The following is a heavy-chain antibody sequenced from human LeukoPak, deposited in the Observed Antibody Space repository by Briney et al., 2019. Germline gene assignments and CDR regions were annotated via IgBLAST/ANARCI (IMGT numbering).Heavy chain of an antibody. V-gene: IGHV4-34*01. D-gene: IGHD3-3*01. Sequence: ASETPSLTCAVYGGSFSGYYWSWIRQPPGKGLEWIGEINHSGSTNYNPSLKSRVTISVDTSKNQFSLKLSSVTAADTAVYYCARRGYDFWSGFPRGSYYFDYWGQGTLVTVSS. J-gene: IGHJ4*02. CDR2: INHSGST. CDR3: ARRGYDFWSGFPRGSYYFDY. CDR1: GGSFSGYY.